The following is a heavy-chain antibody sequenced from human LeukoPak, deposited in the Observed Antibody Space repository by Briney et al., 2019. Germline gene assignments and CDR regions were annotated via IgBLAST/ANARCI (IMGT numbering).Heavy chain of an antibody. CDR3: ARERGSYYHGAFDI. CDR2: IYYSGST. J-gene: IGHJ3*02. V-gene: IGHV4-59*12. CDR1: GGSISSYY. Sequence: SETLSLTCTVSGGSISSYYWSWIRQPPGKGLEWIGYIYYSGSTNYNPSLKSRVTISVDTSKNQFSLKLSSVTAADTAVYYCARERGSYYHGAFDIWGQGTMVTVSS. D-gene: IGHD1-26*01.